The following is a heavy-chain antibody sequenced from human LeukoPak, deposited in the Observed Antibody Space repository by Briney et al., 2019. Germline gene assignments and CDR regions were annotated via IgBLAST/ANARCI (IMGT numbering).Heavy chain of an antibody. D-gene: IGHD4-17*01. CDR1: GVSISSGGYY. V-gene: IGHV4-31*03. J-gene: IGHJ3*02. CDR3: ARLRYTVTTLGAFDI. Sequence: SETLSLTCTVSGVSISSGGYYWSWLRQHPGKGLERIGYIYYSGSTYYNPSLKTRVTISVDTSKNQFSRKLSSVTAADTAVYYCARLRYTVTTLGAFDIWGQGTMVTVSS. CDR2: IYYSGST.